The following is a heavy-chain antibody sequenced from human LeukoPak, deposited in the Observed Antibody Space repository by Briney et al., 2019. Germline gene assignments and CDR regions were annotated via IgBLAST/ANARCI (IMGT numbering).Heavy chain of an antibody. CDR2: ISYDGSNK. J-gene: IGHJ4*02. CDR1: GFTFSSYA. D-gene: IGHD3-10*01. CDR3: ARDTKLLWFGELFPGHY. V-gene: IGHV3-30-3*01. Sequence: GRSLRLSCAASGFTFSSYAMHWVRQAPGKGLEWVAVISYDGSNKYYADSVKGRFTISRDNSKNTLYLQMNSLRAEDTAVYYCARDTKLLWFGELFPGHYWGQGTLVTVSS.